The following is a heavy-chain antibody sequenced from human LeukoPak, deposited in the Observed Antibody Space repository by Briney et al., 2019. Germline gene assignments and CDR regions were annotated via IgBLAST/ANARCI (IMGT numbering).Heavy chain of an antibody. V-gene: IGHV3-30*18. CDR2: ISYDGSNK. J-gene: IGHJ4*02. CDR3: AKDGRRAPYFETSVPAGYFDY. Sequence: GGSLRLSCAASGFTFSSYGMHWVRQAPGKGLEWVAVISYDGSNKYYADSVKGRFTISRDNSKNTLYLQVNSLRAEDTAVFYCAKDGRRAPYFETSVPAGYFDYWGQGTLVTVSS. D-gene: IGHD3-22*01. CDR1: GFTFSSYG.